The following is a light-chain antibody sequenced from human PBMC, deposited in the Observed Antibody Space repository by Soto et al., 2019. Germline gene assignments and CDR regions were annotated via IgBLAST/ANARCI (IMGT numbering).Light chain of an antibody. J-gene: IGLJ1*01. V-gene: IGLV2-14*01. CDR2: DAS. CDR3: SSYTSSSPYV. CDR1: SSDVGGYNY. Sequence: QSALTQPASVSGSPGQSITISCTGTSSDVGGYNYVSWYQQHPGKAPKLMIYDASNRPSGVSNRFSGSKSGNTASLTISGLQAEDEADYYCSSYTSSSPYVFGTGTKLTVL.